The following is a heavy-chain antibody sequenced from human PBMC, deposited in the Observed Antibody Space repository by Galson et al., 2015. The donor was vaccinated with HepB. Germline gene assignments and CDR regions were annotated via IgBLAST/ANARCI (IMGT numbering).Heavy chain of an antibody. V-gene: IGHV3-23*01. CDR3: AKDGSSSWYAYYFDY. J-gene: IGHJ4*02. D-gene: IGHD6-13*01. CDR1: GFTFSSYA. Sequence: SLRLSCAASGFTFSSYAMSWVRQAPGKGLEWVSAISGSGGSTYYADSVKGRFTISRDNSKNTLYLQMNSLRAEDTAVYYCAKDGSSSWYAYYFDYWGQGTLVTVSS. CDR2: ISGSGGST.